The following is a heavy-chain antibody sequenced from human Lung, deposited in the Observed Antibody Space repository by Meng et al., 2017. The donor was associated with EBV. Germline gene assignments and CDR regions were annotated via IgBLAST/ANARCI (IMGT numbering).Heavy chain of an antibody. CDR3: AHLITARPFNY. CDR2: IYWDDDK. Sequence: QISLKGSCPTLVKPTQTLTLPCSFPGFSLSTRGVGVGWIRQPPGKALEWLALIYWDDDKRYNPSLKSRLTITKDTSKNQVVLTVTNMDPVDTATYYCAHLITARPFNYWGQGTLVTVSS. D-gene: IGHD6-6*01. CDR1: GFSLSTRGVG. V-gene: IGHV2-5*02. J-gene: IGHJ4*02.